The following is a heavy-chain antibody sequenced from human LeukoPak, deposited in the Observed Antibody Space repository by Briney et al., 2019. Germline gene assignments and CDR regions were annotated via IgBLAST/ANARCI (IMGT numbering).Heavy chain of an antibody. Sequence: TSETLSLTCTVSGYSISSGYYWGWIQQPPGKGLEWIGSIYHSGSTYYNPSLKSRVTISVDTSKNQFSLKLSSVTAADTAVYYCARSRSSWYLPANHMDVWGKGTTVTISS. J-gene: IGHJ6*03. V-gene: IGHV4-38-2*02. CDR3: ARSRSSWYLPANHMDV. CDR2: IYHSGST. D-gene: IGHD6-13*01. CDR1: GYSISSGYY.